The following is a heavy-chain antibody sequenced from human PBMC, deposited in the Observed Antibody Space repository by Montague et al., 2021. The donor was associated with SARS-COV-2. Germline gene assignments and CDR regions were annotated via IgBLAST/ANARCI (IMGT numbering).Heavy chain of an antibody. Sequence: SETLSLTCTVSGVVELRRRSEEHTSELQSLAYFVCRLLLEKKTIYNPSVKSGVTISEDTSKNQFYLSLKPVTAADTAVYYCARGRRPVVLPGAGPAGRAFDIWGQGTMVTVSS. J-gene: IGHJ3*02. CDR1: GVVELRRR. V-gene: IGHV4-34*01. CDR3: ARGRRPVVLPGAGPAGRAFDI. CDR2: LLEKKT. D-gene: IGHD2-15*01.